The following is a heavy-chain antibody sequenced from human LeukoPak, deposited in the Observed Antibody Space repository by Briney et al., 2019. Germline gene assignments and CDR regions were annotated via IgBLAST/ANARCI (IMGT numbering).Heavy chain of an antibody. D-gene: IGHD6-13*01. J-gene: IGHJ6*03. Sequence: PSQTLSLTCTVSGGSISSGDYYWSWIRQPPGKGLEWIGYIYYSGSTYYNPSLKSRVTISVETAKNQFSLKLSSVTAADTAVYYCARGGGEYSSSWYGGYYYYYMDVWGKGTTVTVSS. CDR1: GGSISSGDYY. CDR3: ARGGGEYSSSWYGGYYYYYMDV. V-gene: IGHV4-30-4*08. CDR2: IYYSGST.